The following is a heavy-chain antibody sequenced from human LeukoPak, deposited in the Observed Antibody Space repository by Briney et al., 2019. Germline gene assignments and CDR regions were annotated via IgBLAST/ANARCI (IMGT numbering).Heavy chain of an antibody. CDR3: ARDRGRYFDGPQTDY. J-gene: IGHJ4*02. V-gene: IGHV4-59*01. Sequence: SETLSLTCTVSGGSISSYYWSWIRQPPGKGLEWIGYIYYSGSTNYNPSLKSQVTISVDTSKNQFSLKLSSVTAADTAVYYCARDRGRYFDGPQTDYWGQGILVTVSS. CDR1: GGSISSYY. CDR2: IYYSGST. D-gene: IGHD3-9*01.